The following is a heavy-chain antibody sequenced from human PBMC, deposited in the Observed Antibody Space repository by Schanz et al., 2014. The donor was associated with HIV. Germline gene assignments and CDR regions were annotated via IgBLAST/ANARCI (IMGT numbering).Heavy chain of an antibody. J-gene: IGHJ4*02. V-gene: IGHV1-2*02. Sequence: QVQLVQSGAEMKKPGASVKVSCKTSGYTFTGYFMHWVRQAPGQGLEWMGWINPNSGGTNYAQKFQGSVTMTRDTSISTAYMELSRLRSDDTAVYYCARVSGWSSFDYWGQGTLVIVSS. CDR1: GYTFTGYF. D-gene: IGHD6-13*01. CDR2: INPNSGGT. CDR3: ARVSGWSSFDY.